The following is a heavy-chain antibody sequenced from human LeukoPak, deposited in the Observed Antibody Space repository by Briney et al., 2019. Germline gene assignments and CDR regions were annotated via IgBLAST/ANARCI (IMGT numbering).Heavy chain of an antibody. D-gene: IGHD6-13*01. CDR1: GGSISSGGYY. Sequence: SQTLSLTCTVSGGSISSGGYYWSWIRQHPGKGLEWIGYIYYSGSTYYNPSLKSRVTISVDTSKNQFSLKLSSMTAADTAVYYCARDSSSGNFDYWGQGTLVTVSS. CDR3: ARDSSSGNFDY. CDR2: IYYSGST. V-gene: IGHV4-31*03. J-gene: IGHJ4*02.